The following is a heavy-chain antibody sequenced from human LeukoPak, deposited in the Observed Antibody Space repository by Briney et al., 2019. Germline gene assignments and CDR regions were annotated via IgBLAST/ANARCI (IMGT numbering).Heavy chain of an antibody. CDR2: INAGNGNT. J-gene: IGHJ6*02. CDR3: ARDKYYYGSGSYLLDYYYYGMDV. V-gene: IGHV1-3*01. CDR1: GYTFTSYA. D-gene: IGHD3-10*01. Sequence: ASVKVSCKASGYTFTSYAMHWVRQAPGQRLEWMGWINAGNGNTKYSQKFQGRVTITRDTSASTAYMELSSLRSEDTAVYYCARDKYYYGSGSYLLDYYYYGMDVWGQGTTVTVS.